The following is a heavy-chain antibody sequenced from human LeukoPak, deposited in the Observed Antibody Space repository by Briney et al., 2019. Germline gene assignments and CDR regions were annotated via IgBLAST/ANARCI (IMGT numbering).Heavy chain of an antibody. D-gene: IGHD3-22*01. CDR3: AREGAYYDGSGYLYLFDY. CDR2: TYYRSKWYN. Sequence: SQTLSLTCAISGDSVSSNSAAWNRIRQSPSRGLEWLGRTYYRSKWYNDYAVSVKSRITINPDTSNNQFSPQLNFVTPEDTAVYYCAREGAYYDGSGYLYLFDYWGQGTLVTVSS. CDR1: GDSVSSNSAA. V-gene: IGHV6-1*01. J-gene: IGHJ4*02.